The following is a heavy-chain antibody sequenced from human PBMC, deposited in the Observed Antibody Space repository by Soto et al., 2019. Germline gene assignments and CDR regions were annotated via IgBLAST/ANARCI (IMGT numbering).Heavy chain of an antibody. V-gene: IGHV1-18*01. CDR1: GYAFTSYG. CDR2: ISAYNGNT. D-gene: IGHD1-26*01. Sequence: ASVKVYCKAAGYAFTSYGISWVRQAPGQGLEWMGWISAYNGNTNYAQKLQGRVTMTTDTSTSTAYMELRSLRSDDTAVYYCARDVGDYYYYGMDVWGQGTTVTVSS. CDR3: ARDVGDYYYYGMDV. J-gene: IGHJ6*02.